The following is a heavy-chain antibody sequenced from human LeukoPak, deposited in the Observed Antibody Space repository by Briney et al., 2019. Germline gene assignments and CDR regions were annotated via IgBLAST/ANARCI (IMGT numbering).Heavy chain of an antibody. V-gene: IGHV3-30*18. CDR3: AKDLDGDSTYYYGMDV. J-gene: IGHJ6*02. D-gene: IGHD4-17*01. Sequence: PGGSLRLSCAASGFTFSSYGMHWVRQAPGKGLEWVAVISYDGSNKYYADSVKGRFTISRDNSKYTLYLQMNSLRAEDTAVYYCAKDLDGDSTYYYGMDVWGQGTTVTVSS. CDR1: GFTFSSYG. CDR2: ISYDGSNK.